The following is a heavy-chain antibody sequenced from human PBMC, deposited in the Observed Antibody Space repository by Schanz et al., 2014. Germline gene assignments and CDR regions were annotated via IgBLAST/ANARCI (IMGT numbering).Heavy chain of an antibody. CDR1: GFTFSSYS. CDR2: ISGSGGST. V-gene: IGHV3-23*04. J-gene: IGHJ6*02. D-gene: IGHD2-15*01. Sequence: VQLVESGGGVVQFGRSLRLSCVASGFTFSSYSMNWVRQAPGKGLEWVSAISGSGGSTYYADSVKGRFTISRDNSENTLYLQMNSLSADDTAVCYCAKGMGYCSGGTCYDYYYYGLDVWGQGTTVTVSS. CDR3: AKGMGYCSGGTCYDYYYYGLDV.